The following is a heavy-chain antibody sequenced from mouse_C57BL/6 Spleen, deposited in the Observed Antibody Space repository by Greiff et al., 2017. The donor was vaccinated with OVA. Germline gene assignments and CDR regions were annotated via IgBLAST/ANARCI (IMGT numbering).Heavy chain of an antibody. CDR1: GYTFTSYW. V-gene: IGHV1-69*01. Sequence: QVQLQQPGAELVMPGASVKLSCKASGYTFTSYWMHWVKQRPGQGLEWIGEIDPSDSYTNYNQKFKGKSTLTVDKSSSTAYMQLSSLTSEDSAVYYCARRDFHLLPLDYWGQGTTLTVSS. CDR2: IDPSDSYT. J-gene: IGHJ2*01. D-gene: IGHD1-1*01. CDR3: ARRDFHLLPLDY.